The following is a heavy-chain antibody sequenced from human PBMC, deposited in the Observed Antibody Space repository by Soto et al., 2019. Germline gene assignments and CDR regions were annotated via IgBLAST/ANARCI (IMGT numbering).Heavy chain of an antibody. CDR1: GVSFNLDD. Sequence: GGSLRLSCEVAGVSFNLDDMSWVRQAPGKGLEWVAVISYDGSNKYYADSVKGRFTISRDNSKSTLYLQMNSLRAEDTAVYYCARLHSNYPNYYYGMDVWGQGTTVTVSS. J-gene: IGHJ6*02. D-gene: IGHD4-4*01. V-gene: IGHV3-30-3*01. CDR2: ISYDGSNK. CDR3: ARLHSNYPNYYYGMDV.